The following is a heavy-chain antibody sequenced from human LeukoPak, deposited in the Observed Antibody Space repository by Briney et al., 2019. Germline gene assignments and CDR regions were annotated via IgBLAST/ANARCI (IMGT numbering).Heavy chain of an antibody. V-gene: IGHV4-59*01. Sequence: SETLSLTCTVSGGSISSYYWSWIRQPPGKGLEWIGYIYYSGSTNYNPSLKSRVTISVDTSKNQFPLKLSSVTAADTAVYYCARVRSISVAGTVWFDPWGQGTLVTVSS. D-gene: IGHD6-19*01. CDR1: GGSISSYY. CDR3: ARVRSISVAGTVWFDP. CDR2: IYYSGST. J-gene: IGHJ5*02.